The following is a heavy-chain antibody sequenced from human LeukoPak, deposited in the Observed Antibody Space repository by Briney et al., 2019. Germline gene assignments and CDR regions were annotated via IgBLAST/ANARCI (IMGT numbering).Heavy chain of an antibody. D-gene: IGHD3-22*01. CDR1: GGSISSGSYY. CDR3: AIVTMTGYYYYYMDV. CDR2: IYTSGST. V-gene: IGHV4-61*02. Sequence: SQTLSLTXTVSGGSISSGSYYWSWIRQPAGKGLEWIVRIYTSGSTNYNPSLKSRVTISVDTSKNQFSLKLSSVTAADTAVYYCAIVTMTGYYYYYMDVWGKGTTVTVSS. J-gene: IGHJ6*03.